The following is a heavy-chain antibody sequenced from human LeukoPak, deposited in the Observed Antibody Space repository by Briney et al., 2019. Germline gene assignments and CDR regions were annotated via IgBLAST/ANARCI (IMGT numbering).Heavy chain of an antibody. V-gene: IGHV4-39*07. CDR1: GGSISSSSYY. D-gene: IGHD3-22*01. Sequence: SETLSLTCTVSGGSISSSSYYWGWIRQPPGKGLEWIGSIYYSGSTYYNPSLKSRVTISVDTSKNQFSLKLSSLTAADTAVYYCARDSRDSSGYYYTGYMDVWGKGTTVTVSS. CDR2: IYYSGST. J-gene: IGHJ6*03. CDR3: ARDSRDSSGYYYTGYMDV.